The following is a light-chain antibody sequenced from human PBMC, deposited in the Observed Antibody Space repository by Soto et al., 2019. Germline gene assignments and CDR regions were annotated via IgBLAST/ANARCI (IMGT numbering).Light chain of an antibody. Sequence: EIVLTQSPGTLSLSPGETATLSCRASQSVNSGWLAWYQQKPGQAPRLLIYGASNRATGIQDRFSGRGSGTDFTITISRLEPEDFAVYYCQRFESSPSRYTFGQGTKVEIK. CDR3: QRFESSPSRYT. CDR1: QSVNSGW. J-gene: IGKJ2*01. V-gene: IGKV3-20*01. CDR2: GAS.